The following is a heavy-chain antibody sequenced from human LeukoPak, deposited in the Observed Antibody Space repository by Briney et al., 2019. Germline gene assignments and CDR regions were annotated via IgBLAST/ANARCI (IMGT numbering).Heavy chain of an antibody. D-gene: IGHD4-17*01. Sequence: GRSLRLSCAASGFTFDDYAMHWVRQAPGKGLEWVSGINWNSGSIGYADSVKGRFTISRDNAKNSLYLQMNSLRAEDTALYYCAKDIVLYGDYEGDAFDIWGQGTMVTVSS. CDR1: GFTFDDYA. J-gene: IGHJ3*02. CDR3: AKDIVLYGDYEGDAFDI. V-gene: IGHV3-9*01. CDR2: INWNSGSI.